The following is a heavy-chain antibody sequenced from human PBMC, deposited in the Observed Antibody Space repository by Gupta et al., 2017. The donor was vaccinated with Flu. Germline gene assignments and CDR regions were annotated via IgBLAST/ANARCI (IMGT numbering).Heavy chain of an antibody. CDR3: VRKEYSYDFWRGYYPVFDY. CDR2: INHSGST. Sequence: GKGLEWIGEINHSGSTNYNPSLKSRVTISVDTSKNQFSLKLSSVTAADTAVYYCVRKEYSYDFWRGYYPVFDYWGQGTLVTVSS. V-gene: IGHV4-34*01. J-gene: IGHJ4*02. D-gene: IGHD3-3*01.